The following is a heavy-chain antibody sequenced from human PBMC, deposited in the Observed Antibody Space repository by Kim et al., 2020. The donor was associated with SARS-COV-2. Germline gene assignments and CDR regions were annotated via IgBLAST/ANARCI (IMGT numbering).Heavy chain of an antibody. J-gene: IGHJ5*02. D-gene: IGHD2-21*01. V-gene: IGHV3-49*03. Sequence: GGSLRLSCTTSGFTFGDYAMSWFRQAPGKGLEWVGFIRSKAYGGTTEYAASVKGRFTISRDDSKSIAYLQMNSLKTEDTAVYYCTKDRSPVMKINWFDPWGQGTLVTVSS. CDR1: GFTFGDYA. CDR2: IRSKAYGGTT. CDR3: TKDRSPVMKINWFDP.